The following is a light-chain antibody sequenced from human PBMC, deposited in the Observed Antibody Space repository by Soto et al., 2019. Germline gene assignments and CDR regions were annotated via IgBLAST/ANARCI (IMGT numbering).Light chain of an antibody. CDR3: QQYGSSGT. CDR2: GAS. V-gene: IGKV3-20*01. Sequence: EIVLTQSPGTLSLSPGERATLSCRASQSVSNNYLAWYQQKPGQAPRLLIYGASNRATGIRDRFSGSGSGKDFTITISRLEPEDFAVYYCQQYGSSGTFGQWTKVEIK. J-gene: IGKJ1*01. CDR1: QSVSNNY.